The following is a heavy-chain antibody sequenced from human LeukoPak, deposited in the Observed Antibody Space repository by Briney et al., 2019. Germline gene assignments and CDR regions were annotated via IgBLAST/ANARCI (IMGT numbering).Heavy chain of an antibody. CDR3: ARAVPPGYSSSWYLAFDY. J-gene: IGHJ4*02. CDR2: IYYSGST. Sequence: SETLSLTCTVSGGSISSSSYYWGWIRQPPGKGLEWSGSIYYSGSTYYNPSLKSRVTISVDTSKNQFSLKLSSVTAADTAVYYCARAVPPGYSSSWYLAFDYWGQGTLVTVSS. D-gene: IGHD6-13*01. V-gene: IGHV4-39*01. CDR1: GGSISSSSYY.